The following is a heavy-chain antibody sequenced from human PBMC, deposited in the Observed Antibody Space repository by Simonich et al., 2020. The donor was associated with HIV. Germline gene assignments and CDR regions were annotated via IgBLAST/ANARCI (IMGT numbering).Heavy chain of an antibody. D-gene: IGHD6-19*01. CDR3: ATDVSVAGVFDF. Sequence: QVQLVQSGTEVKKPGASVKVSCKVSGYTHPELSMNWVRQAPGKGLEWIGGFDPSDYDTITAHNFQGRVTMTEDTSTDTAYMELSSLRSEDTAVYYCATDVSVAGVFDFWGQGTLVTVS. J-gene: IGHJ4*02. V-gene: IGHV1-24*01. CDR2: FDPSDYDT. CDR1: GYTHPELS.